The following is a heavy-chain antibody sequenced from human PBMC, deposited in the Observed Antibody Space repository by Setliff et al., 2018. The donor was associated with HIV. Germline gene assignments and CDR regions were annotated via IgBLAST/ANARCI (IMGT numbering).Heavy chain of an antibody. V-gene: IGHV4-31*03. D-gene: IGHD3-10*01. Sequence: SETLSLTCTVSGGSISSGGYYWSWIRQYPGKGLEWIGYINYSGSTYYKPSLKSRVTISVATSKNQFSLKVRSVTAADTAVYYCARAPFYYGSGSYQTFDYWGQGTLVTVSS. CDR1: GGSISSGGYY. J-gene: IGHJ4*02. CDR2: INYSGST. CDR3: ARAPFYYGSGSYQTFDY.